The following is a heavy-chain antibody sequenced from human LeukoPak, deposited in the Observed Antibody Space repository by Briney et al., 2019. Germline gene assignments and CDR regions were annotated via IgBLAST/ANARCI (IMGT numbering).Heavy chain of an antibody. CDR1: GYTFTSYY. CDR2: INPSGGST. D-gene: IGHD2-2*01. V-gene: IGHV1-46*01. J-gene: IGHJ4*02. Sequence: ASVKVSCKASGYTFTSYYMHWVRQAPGQGLEWMGIINPSGGSTSYAQKFQGRVTMTRDTSTSTVYMELSSLRSEDTAVYYCARGQIVVVPPQLNADYWGQGTLVTVSS. CDR3: ARGQIVVVPPQLNADY.